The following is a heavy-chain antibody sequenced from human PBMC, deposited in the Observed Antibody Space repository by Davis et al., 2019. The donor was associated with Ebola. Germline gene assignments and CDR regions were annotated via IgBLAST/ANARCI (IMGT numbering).Heavy chain of an antibody. CDR1: GFTSSSYA. V-gene: IGHV3-33*08. D-gene: IGHD4-23*01. J-gene: IGHJ3*01. Sequence: PGGSLRLSCIASGFTSSSYAMHWVRQAPGKGLEWVASIWFDGSNEDYADSVKGRFTISRDNPKNTLYLEMNSLRVDDTAVYHCARHLGYGGDSVPFNFWGQGTMVTVSS. CDR3: ARHLGYGGDSVPFNF. CDR2: IWFDGSNE.